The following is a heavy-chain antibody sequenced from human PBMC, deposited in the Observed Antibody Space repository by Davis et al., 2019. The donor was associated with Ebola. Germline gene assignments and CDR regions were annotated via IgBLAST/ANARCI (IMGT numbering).Heavy chain of an antibody. V-gene: IGHV1-69*04. D-gene: IGHD3-3*01. Sequence: SVKVSCKASGYTFTSYGISWVRQAPGQGLEWMGRIIPILGIANYAQKFQGRVTITADKSTSTAYMELSSLRSEDTAVYYCARETPGYDFWSGSHDYWGQGTLVTVSS. CDR2: IIPILGIA. CDR3: ARETPGYDFWSGSHDY. J-gene: IGHJ4*02. CDR1: GYTFTSYG.